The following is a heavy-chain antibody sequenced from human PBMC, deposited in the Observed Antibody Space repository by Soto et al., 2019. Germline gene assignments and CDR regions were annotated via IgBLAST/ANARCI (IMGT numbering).Heavy chain of an antibody. D-gene: IGHD6-19*01. J-gene: IGHJ4*02. V-gene: IGHV3-23*01. Sequence: EVQLLESGGGLVQPGGSLRLSCAASGFSFSSYAMSWVRQAPGKGLEWVSAISGRGGSTYYADSVKGRFTISRDNSKNTLYLQMNRLRAEDTAVYYCAKDPNSSGWYWYFDYWGQGTLVTVSS. CDR1: GFSFSSYA. CDR2: ISGRGGST. CDR3: AKDPNSSGWYWYFDY.